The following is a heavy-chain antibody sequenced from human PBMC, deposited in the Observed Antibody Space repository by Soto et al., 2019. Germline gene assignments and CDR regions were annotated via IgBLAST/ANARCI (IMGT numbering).Heavy chain of an antibody. CDR3: ARDGLLWFGELTNWFDP. V-gene: IGHV3-30*09. CDR2: ISYDGSNK. CDR1: GFTFSSYA. Sequence: AGGSLRLSCAASGFTFSSYAMHWVRQAPGKGLEWVAVISYDGSNKYYADSVKGRFAISRDNSKNTLYLQLNSQRAEAPAASYLARDGLLWFGELTNWFDPWGQGTLVTFSS. J-gene: IGHJ5*02. D-gene: IGHD3-10*01.